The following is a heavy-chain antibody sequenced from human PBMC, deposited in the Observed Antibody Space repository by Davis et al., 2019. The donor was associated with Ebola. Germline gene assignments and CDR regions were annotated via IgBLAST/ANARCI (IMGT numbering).Heavy chain of an antibody. Sequence: GGSLRLSCAASGFTFSTYGMHWVRLAPGRGLEWAALISHNGNNKYYEDSVKGRFTISRDNSKSTLYLQMDSLSTEDTAVYYCAKDPRRLYDYIWGSYRSYYFDNWGQGTLVTVSS. V-gene: IGHV3-30*18. J-gene: IGHJ4*02. CDR1: GFTFSTYG. CDR3: AKDPRRLYDYIWGSYRSYYFDN. D-gene: IGHD3-16*02. CDR2: ISHNGNNK.